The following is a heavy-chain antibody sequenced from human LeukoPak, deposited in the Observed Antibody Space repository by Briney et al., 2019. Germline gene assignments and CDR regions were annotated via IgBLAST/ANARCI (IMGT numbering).Heavy chain of an antibody. Sequence: GSLRPSCAASGFTFSSYAMSWVRQAPGKGLEWVSAISGSGGSTYYADSVKGRFTISRDNSKNTLYLQMNSLRAEDTAVYYCAKGPDYDFWSGYFDYWGQGTLVTVSS. D-gene: IGHD3-3*01. CDR3: AKGPDYDFWSGYFDY. J-gene: IGHJ4*02. V-gene: IGHV3-23*01. CDR2: ISGSGGST. CDR1: GFTFSSYA.